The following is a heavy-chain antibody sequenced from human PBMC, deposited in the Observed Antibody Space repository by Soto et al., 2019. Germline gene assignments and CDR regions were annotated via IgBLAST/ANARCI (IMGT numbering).Heavy chain of an antibody. CDR2: INAGNGDT. J-gene: IGHJ4*02. CDR3: ARDWTHYDSSGPGDY. CDR1: GYNVTSFP. V-gene: IGHV1-3*01. D-gene: IGHD3-22*01. Sequence: GDSVQVSRKASGYNVTSFPMHWVRQGPVQGLEWMGWINAGNGDTKYSQKFQGRVTITRDTSAITAYMELSSLRSEDTAVYYCARDWTHYDSSGPGDYWGQGTLVTVSS.